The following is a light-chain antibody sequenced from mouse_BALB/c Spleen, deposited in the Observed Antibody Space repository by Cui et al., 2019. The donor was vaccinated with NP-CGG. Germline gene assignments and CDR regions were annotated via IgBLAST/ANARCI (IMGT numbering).Light chain of an antibody. CDR3: ALWYSNHWV. CDR2: GTY. V-gene: IGLV1*01. CDR1: TGAVTTTNY. J-gene: IGLJ1*01. Sequence: QAVVTQESALTTSPDETVTLTCRSSTGAVTTTNYANWVQEKPDHLFNGLIGGTYNRAPGVPARFSGSLIGDRAALTITGAQTEDEAIYFCALWYSNHWVFGGGTKLTVL.